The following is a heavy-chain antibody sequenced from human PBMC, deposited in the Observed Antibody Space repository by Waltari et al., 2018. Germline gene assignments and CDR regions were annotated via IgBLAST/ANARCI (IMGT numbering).Heavy chain of an antibody. CDR1: GGSISSSSYY. CDR2: IYYSGST. CDR3: ARLSSGWSFDY. V-gene: IGHV4-39*07. D-gene: IGHD6-19*01. J-gene: IGHJ4*02. Sequence: QLQLQESGPGLVKPSETLSLTCTVSGGSISSSSYYWGWIRQPPGKGLEWMGSIYYSGSTYYNPSLKSRVTISVDTSKNQFSLKLSSVTAADTAVYYCARLSSGWSFDYWCQGTLVTVSS.